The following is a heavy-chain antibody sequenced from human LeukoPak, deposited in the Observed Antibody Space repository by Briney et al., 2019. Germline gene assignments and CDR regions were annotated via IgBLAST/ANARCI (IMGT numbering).Heavy chain of an antibody. CDR3: ARHRRNSNYLTTVTTIDY. D-gene: IGHD4-11*01. V-gene: IGHV4-39*01. Sequence: SETLSLTCTVSGDSISSSSYYWGWIRQPPGKGLEWIGSIYYSGSTYYNPSLKSRVTISADTSKNQFSLKLTSVTAADTAFYYCARHRRNSNYLTTVTTIDYWGQGALVTVSS. CDR2: IYYSGST. CDR1: GDSISSSSYY. J-gene: IGHJ4*02.